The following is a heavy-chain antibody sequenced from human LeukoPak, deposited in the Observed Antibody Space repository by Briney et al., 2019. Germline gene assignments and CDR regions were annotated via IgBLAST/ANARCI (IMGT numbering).Heavy chain of an antibody. CDR3: ARGSPRYCSSTSCSRYYYYGMDV. J-gene: IGHJ6*02. Sequence: ASVKVSCKASGYTFTSYYMHWVRQAPGQGLEWMGIINPSGGSTSYAQKFQGRVTITADESTSTAYMELSSLRSEDTAVYYCARGSPRYCSSTSCSRYYYYGMDVWGQGTTVTVSS. CDR2: INPSGGST. CDR1: GYTFTSYY. D-gene: IGHD2-2*01. V-gene: IGHV1-46*01.